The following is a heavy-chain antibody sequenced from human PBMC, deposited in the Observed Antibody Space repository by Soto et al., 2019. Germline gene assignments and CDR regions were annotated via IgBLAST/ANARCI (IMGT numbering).Heavy chain of an antibody. CDR3: AEYSHKGD. CDR1: GFTVSNNY. CDR2: IYSGGST. D-gene: IGHD5-12*01. V-gene: IGHV3-66*01. Sequence: LVESGGGLVQPGGSLTLSCAASGFTVSNNYMSWVRQAPGKGLEWVSLIYSGGSTHYADSVKGRFTISRDNSKNTLYLQMSSLRVEDTAVYYCAEYSHKGDWGQGTLVTVSS. J-gene: IGHJ4*02.